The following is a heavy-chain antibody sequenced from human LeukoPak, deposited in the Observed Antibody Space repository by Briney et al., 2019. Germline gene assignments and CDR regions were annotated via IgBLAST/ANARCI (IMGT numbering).Heavy chain of an antibody. V-gene: IGHV6-1*01. Sequence: SQTLSLTCVISEDSVSSNSAAWNWIRQSPPRGHEWLGRTYYKSKWYNDYAVSVKSRITINSDTPKNQFSLQLNSVTPEDTAVYYCARGQWDYGDYFRFDSWGQGTLVTVSS. CDR2: TYYKSKWYN. CDR1: EDSVSSNSAA. CDR3: ARGQWDYGDYFRFDS. J-gene: IGHJ4*02. D-gene: IGHD4-17*01.